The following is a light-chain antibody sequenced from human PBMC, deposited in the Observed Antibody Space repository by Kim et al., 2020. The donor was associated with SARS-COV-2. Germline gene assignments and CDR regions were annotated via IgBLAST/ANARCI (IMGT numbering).Light chain of an antibody. CDR1: SSDVGGYKY. CDR3: TSYTSSSTYV. V-gene: IGLV2-14*03. CDR2: DVT. J-gene: IGLJ1*01. Sequence: QSALTQPASVSGSRGQSITISCTGTSSDVGGYKYVSWYQQYPNKAPKLVIYDVTERPSGVSSRFSGSKSGNTASLTISGLQTEDEGDYYCTSYTSSSTYVFGTGTKVTVL.